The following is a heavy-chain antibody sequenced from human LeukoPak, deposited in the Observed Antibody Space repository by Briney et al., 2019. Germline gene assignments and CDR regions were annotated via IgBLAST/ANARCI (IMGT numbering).Heavy chain of an antibody. J-gene: IGHJ4*02. V-gene: IGHV3-53*01. CDR1: GFTVSGNY. D-gene: IGHD3-3*01. CDR3: ARANTYYDFWKAFDY. CDR2: IYSGGST. Sequence: GGSLRLSCAAPGFTVSGNYMSGVRQAPGKGLGWVSVIYSGGSTYYADSVKGRFTISRDNSKNTLYLQMNSLRAEDTAVYYCARANTYYDFWKAFDYWGQGTLVTVSS.